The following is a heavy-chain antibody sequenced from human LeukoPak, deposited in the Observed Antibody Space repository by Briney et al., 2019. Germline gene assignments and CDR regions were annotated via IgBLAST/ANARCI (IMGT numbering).Heavy chain of an antibody. CDR1: GFTFPDYG. J-gene: IGHJ4*02. CDR3: ARLFNCYGSGTYYPFDS. Sequence: GGSLRLSCAASGFTFPDYGMSWVRLAPGKGLEWVSGVDLNGGSTHYADSVKGRFTISRDNAKNSLHLQMNTLRAEDTALYYCARLFNCYGSGTYYPFDSWGQGALVTVSS. V-gene: IGHV3-20*04. CDR2: VDLNGGST. D-gene: IGHD3-10*01.